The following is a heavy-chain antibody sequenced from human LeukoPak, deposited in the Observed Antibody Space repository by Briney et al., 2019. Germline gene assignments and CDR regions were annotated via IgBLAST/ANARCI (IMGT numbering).Heavy chain of an antibody. CDR1: GGSFSGYY. Sequence: SETLSLTCAVYGGSFSGYYWSWIRQPPGKGLEWIGEINHSGSTNYNPSLKSRVTISVDTSKNQFSLKLSSVTAADTAVYYCARIPYYDFWSGYWRGFDPWGQGILVTVSS. V-gene: IGHV4-34*01. CDR3: ARIPYYDFWSGYWRGFDP. CDR2: INHSGST. D-gene: IGHD3-3*01. J-gene: IGHJ5*02.